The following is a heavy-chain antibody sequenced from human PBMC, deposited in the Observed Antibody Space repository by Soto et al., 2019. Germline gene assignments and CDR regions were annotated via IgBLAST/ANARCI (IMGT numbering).Heavy chain of an antibody. V-gene: IGHV3-66*01. CDR1: GLTVSSKY. Sequence: VQLVESGGGLVQPGGSLRLSCAASGLTVSSKYMSWVRQAPGKGLEWVSLMYSGGTTSYADSVKGRFTISRDSSKNTLYLQMNSLRAEDTAVYYCAARGGSSFDYWGQGTLVTVSS. D-gene: IGHD1-26*01. CDR3: AARGGSSFDY. J-gene: IGHJ4*02. CDR2: MYSGGTT.